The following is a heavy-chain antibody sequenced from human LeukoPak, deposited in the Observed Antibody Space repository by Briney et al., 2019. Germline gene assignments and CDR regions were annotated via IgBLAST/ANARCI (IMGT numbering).Heavy chain of an antibody. V-gene: IGHV3-66*02. CDR2: IYRGGST. J-gene: IGHJ6*03. CDR1: GLIVSSNY. D-gene: IGHD4/OR15-4a*01. Sequence: GGSLRLSCAASGLIVSSNYMSWVRQAPGKGLEWVSVIYRGGSTYYADSVKGRFTISRDNSKNTLYLQMNSLRAEDTAVYYCARDGTSYYYMDVWGKGTTVIVSS. CDR3: ARDGTSYYYMDV.